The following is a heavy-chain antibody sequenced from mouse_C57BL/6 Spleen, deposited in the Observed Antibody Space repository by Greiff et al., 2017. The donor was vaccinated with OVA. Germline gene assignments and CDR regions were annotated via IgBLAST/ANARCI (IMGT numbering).Heavy chain of an antibody. Sequence: EVKLMESGGGLVKPGGSLKLSCAASGFTFSSYTMSWVRQTPEKRLELVATISGGGGNTYYPDSVKGRFTISRDNAKNTLYLQMSSLRSEDTALYYCARHDSSWFAYWGQGTLVTVSA. V-gene: IGHV5-9*01. D-gene: IGHD2-13*01. J-gene: IGHJ3*01. CDR1: GFTFSSYT. CDR2: ISGGGGNT. CDR3: ARHDSSWFAY.